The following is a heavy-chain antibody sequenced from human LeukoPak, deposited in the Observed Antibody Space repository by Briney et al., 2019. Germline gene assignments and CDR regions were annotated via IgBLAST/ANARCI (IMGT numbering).Heavy chain of an antibody. V-gene: IGHV1-46*01. J-gene: IGHJ3*02. CDR2: INPSGGNT. CDR3: ARAPEALYCSGGSCYSAFDAFDI. Sequence: ASVKVSCKASGYTFTSYYMHWVRQAPGQGLEWMGIINPSGGNTSYAQKFQGRVTMTRDASTSTVYMELSSLRSEDTAVYYCARAPEALYCSGGSCYSAFDAFDIWGQGTMVTVSS. D-gene: IGHD2-15*01. CDR1: GYTFTSYY.